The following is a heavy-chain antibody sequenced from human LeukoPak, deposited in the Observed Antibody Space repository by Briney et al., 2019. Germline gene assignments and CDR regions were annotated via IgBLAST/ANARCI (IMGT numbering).Heavy chain of an antibody. V-gene: IGHV4-59*01. CDR2: VYYSGST. CDR3: ARGRDFWSGYSFDC. J-gene: IGHJ4*02. CDR1: GGSISSYY. Sequence: SETLSLTCTVSGGSISSYYWSWVRQPPGKGLEWIGYVYYSGSTEYNPSLKSRVIISIDTSKIQFSLKLNSMTAADTAVYYCARGRDFWSGYSFDCWGQGTLVTVSS. D-gene: IGHD3-3*01.